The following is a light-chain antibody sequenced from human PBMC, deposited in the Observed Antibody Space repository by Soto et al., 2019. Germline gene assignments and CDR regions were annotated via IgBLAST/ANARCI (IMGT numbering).Light chain of an antibody. J-gene: IGKJ1*01. CDR2: GAS. CDR3: LQSNNWPLT. V-gene: IGKV3-15*01. Sequence: EIVMTQSPDTLSVSPGERVILSCRASQSVRSNLAWYQQKRGQAPRLLIYGASTRGTGLPARFSGSGSGTEFTLTISSLQPEDFGVYYCLQSNNWPLTFGQGTKVDI. CDR1: QSVRSN.